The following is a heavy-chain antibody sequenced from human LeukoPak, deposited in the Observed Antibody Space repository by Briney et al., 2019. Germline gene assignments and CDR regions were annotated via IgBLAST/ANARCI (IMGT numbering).Heavy chain of an antibody. CDR1: GFTFSSYW. Sequence: GGSLRLSCAASGFTFSSYWMSWVRQAPGKGLEWVANIKQDGSEKYYVDSVKGRFTISRDNAKNSLYLQMNSLRAEDTAVYYCARVFYCTNGVCSNIGGAFDIWGQGTTVTVSS. J-gene: IGHJ3*02. V-gene: IGHV3-7*01. CDR2: IKQDGSEK. D-gene: IGHD2-8*01. CDR3: ARVFYCTNGVCSNIGGAFDI.